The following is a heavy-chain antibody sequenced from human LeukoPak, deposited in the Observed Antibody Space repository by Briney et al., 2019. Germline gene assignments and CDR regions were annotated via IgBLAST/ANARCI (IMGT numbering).Heavy chain of an antibody. Sequence: SQTLSLTCAISGDSVSSNSAAWNWIRQSPSRGLEWLGRTYYRSKWYNDYAVSVKSRITINPDTSKNPFSLQLNSVTPDDTAVYYCSSASGSGWYGFDYWGQGTLVTVSS. D-gene: IGHD6-19*01. J-gene: IGHJ4*02. CDR1: GDSVSSNSAA. CDR2: TYYRSKWYN. CDR3: SSASGSGWYGFDY. V-gene: IGHV6-1*01.